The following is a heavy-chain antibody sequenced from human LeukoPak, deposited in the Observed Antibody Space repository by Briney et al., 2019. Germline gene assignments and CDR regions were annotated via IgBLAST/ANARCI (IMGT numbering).Heavy chain of an antibody. CDR1: GFTFSSYG. CDR3: TRDRTGSYYSTHPYYFDY. CDR2: IRYDGSNK. V-gene: IGHV3-30*02. Sequence: GGSLRLSCAASGFTFSSYGMHWVRQAPGKGLEWVAFIRYDGSNKYYADSVKGRFTISRDNSKNTLYLQMNSLRAEDTAVYYCTRDRTGSYYSTHPYYFDYWGQGTLVTVSS. J-gene: IGHJ4*02. D-gene: IGHD3-10*01.